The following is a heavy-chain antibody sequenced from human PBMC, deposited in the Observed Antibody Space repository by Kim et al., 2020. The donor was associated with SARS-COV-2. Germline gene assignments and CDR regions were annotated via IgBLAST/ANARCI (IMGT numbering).Heavy chain of an antibody. CDR1: GGSFSGYY. D-gene: IGHD6-13*01. CDR3: ASASLIIAAAGPPWH. J-gene: IGHJ1*01. CDR2: INHSGST. Sequence: SETLSLTCAVYGGSFSGYYWSWIRQPPGKGLEWIGEINHSGSTNYNPSLKSRVTISVDTSKNQFSLKLSSVTAADTAVYYCASASLIIAAAGPPWHWGQGTLVTVSS. V-gene: IGHV4-34*01.